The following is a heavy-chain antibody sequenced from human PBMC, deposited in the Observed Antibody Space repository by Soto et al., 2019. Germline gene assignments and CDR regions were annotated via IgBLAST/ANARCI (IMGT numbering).Heavy chain of an antibody. CDR2: IKQDGSEQ. CDR1: GFPFSTYW. Sequence: EVQLVESGGGLVQPGGSLRLSCAASGFPFSTYWMSWVRQAPGRGLEWVANIKQDGSEQYYVDSVRGRFTISRDNAKNSLYLHMNGLRAEDTAVYYCTKDWRYCSAASCPLAEYFQHWGQGTLVTVSS. J-gene: IGHJ1*01. CDR3: TKDWRYCSAASCPLAEYFQH. V-gene: IGHV3-7*03. D-gene: IGHD2-15*01.